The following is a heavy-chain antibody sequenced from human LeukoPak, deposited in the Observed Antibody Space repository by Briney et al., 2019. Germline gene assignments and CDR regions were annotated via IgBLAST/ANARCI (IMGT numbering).Heavy chain of an antibody. V-gene: IGHV3-30-3*01. D-gene: IGHD5-18*01. J-gene: IGHJ4*02. CDR2: ISYDGSNK. CDR1: GFTFSSYA. CDR3: ARDSDTAMESSYYFDY. Sequence: PGGSLRLSCAASGFTFSSYAMHWVRQAPGKGLEWVAVISYDGSNKYYADSVKGRFTISRDNSKNTLYLQMNSLRAEDTAVYYCARDSDTAMESSYYFDYWGQGTLVTVSS.